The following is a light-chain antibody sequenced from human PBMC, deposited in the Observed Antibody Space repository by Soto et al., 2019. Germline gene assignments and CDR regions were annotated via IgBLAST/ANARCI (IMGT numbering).Light chain of an antibody. CDR3: QQYKKWPRT. CDR2: DAS. CDR1: ESVSTN. Sequence: EIEMTQSPATLSLAAGERVTLSCRASESVSTNLSWYQHKAGQAPRLLIYDASNRATGIPARFSGSGSGTDFTLTISSLEPEDFAVYYCQQYKKWPRTFGHGTKVDIK. V-gene: IGKV3D-15*01. J-gene: IGKJ1*01.